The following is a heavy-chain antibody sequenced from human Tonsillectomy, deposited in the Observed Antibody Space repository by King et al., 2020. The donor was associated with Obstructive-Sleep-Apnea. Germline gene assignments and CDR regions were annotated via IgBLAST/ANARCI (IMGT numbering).Heavy chain of an antibody. Sequence: VQLVESGGGLVQPGGSLRLSCAASGFTFSSYVMSWVRQAPGKGLEWVSAISGSGGSTYYADSVKGRVTISRDNSKNTRYLQMNSLRAEDTAVYYCANSIPAAMIIYFQHWGQGTLVTVSS. CDR2: ISGSGGST. V-gene: IGHV3-23*04. J-gene: IGHJ1*01. CDR1: GFTFSSYV. D-gene: IGHD2-2*01. CDR3: ANSIPAAMIIYFQH.